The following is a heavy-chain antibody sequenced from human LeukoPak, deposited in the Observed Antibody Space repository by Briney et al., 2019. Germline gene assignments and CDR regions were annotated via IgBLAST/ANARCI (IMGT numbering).Heavy chain of an antibody. J-gene: IGHJ6*02. V-gene: IGHV3-21*01. CDR2: ISSSSSYI. Sequence: GGSLRLSSAASGFTFSSYSMNWVRQAPGKGLEWVSSISSSSSYIYYADSVKGRFTISRDNAKNSLYLQMNSLRAEDTAVYYCASEYSSSWYGSYYYYGMDVWGQGTTVTVSS. CDR1: GFTFSSYS. CDR3: ASEYSSSWYGSYYYYGMDV. D-gene: IGHD6-13*01.